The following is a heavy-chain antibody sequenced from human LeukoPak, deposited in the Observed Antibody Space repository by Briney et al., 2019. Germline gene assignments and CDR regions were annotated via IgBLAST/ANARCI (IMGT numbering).Heavy chain of an antibody. Sequence: PSETLSLTCAVYGGSFSGYYWTYIRQPPGKGLEWIGEINHSGSTNYNPSLKSRVTISVDTPKNQFSLKLSSVTAADTAVYYCARSHYYDSSGSHNNWFDPWGQGTLVTVSS. CDR2: INHSGST. V-gene: IGHV4-34*01. CDR3: ARSHYYDSSGSHNNWFDP. J-gene: IGHJ5*02. CDR1: GGSFSGYY. D-gene: IGHD3-22*01.